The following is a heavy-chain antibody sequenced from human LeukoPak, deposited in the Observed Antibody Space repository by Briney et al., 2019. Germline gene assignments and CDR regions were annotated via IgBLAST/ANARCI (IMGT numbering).Heavy chain of an antibody. CDR1: GFTFSSYA. CDR3: ARPLAVY. Sequence: GRSLRLSCAASGFTFSSYAMHWVRQAPGKGLEWVAVISYDGSNKYYADSVKGRFTISRDNSKNMLYLQMNSLRAEDTAVYYCARPLAVYWGQGTLVTVSS. CDR2: ISYDGSNK. V-gene: IGHV3-30*04. J-gene: IGHJ4*02.